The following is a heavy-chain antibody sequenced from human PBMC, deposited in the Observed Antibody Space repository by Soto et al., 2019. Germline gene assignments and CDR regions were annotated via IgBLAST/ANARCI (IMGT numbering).Heavy chain of an antibody. V-gene: IGHV5-51*01. Sequence: GESLKISCKGSEYSFSTYWIAWVRQMPGKSLEWMGIIYPGDSDTRYSPSFQGQVTISADKSFSTAYLQWSSLKASDTAMYYCARLVTTYYDFWSGYLDWGQGTLVTVSS. D-gene: IGHD3-3*01. J-gene: IGHJ4*02. CDR3: ARLVTTYYDFWSGYLD. CDR2: IYPGDSDT. CDR1: EYSFSTYW.